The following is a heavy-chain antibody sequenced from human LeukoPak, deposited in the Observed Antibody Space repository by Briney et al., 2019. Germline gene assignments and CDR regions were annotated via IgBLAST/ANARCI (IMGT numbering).Heavy chain of an antibody. CDR3: ARDEAGTGY. D-gene: IGHD6-13*01. CDR2: VYHSGST. Sequence: SETLSLTCAVSGGSISSSNWWSWVRQSPGKGLQWIGEVYHSGSTNYNPSLKSRVTISVDKSKNQFSLKVTSVTAADTAVYYCARDEAGTGYWGQGTLVTVSS. J-gene: IGHJ4*02. V-gene: IGHV4-4*02. CDR1: GGSISSSNW.